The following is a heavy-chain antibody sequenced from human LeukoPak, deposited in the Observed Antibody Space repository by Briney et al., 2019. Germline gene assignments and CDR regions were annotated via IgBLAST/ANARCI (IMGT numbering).Heavy chain of an antibody. V-gene: IGHV1-69*13. J-gene: IGHJ6*03. Sequence: SVKVSCKASGGTFSSYAISWVRQAPGQGLEWMGGIIPIFGTANYAKKFQGRVTITADESTSTTYMELGSLTSEDTAVYYCARILEATHYYYMDVWGKGTTVTVSS. CDR1: GGTFSSYA. D-gene: IGHD1-26*01. CDR3: ARILEATHYYYMDV. CDR2: IIPIFGTA.